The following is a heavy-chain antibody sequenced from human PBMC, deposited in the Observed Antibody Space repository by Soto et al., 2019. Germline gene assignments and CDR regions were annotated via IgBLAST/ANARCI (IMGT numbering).Heavy chain of an antibody. V-gene: IGHV1-46*01. CDR3: ARDRPREEARRLYNRFDP. J-gene: IGHJ5*02. CDR2: INPSGGST. CDR1: GYTFTSYY. Sequence: QVQLVQSGAEVKKPGASVKVSCKASGYTFTSYYMHWVRQAPGQGLEWMGIINPSGGSTSYAQKFQGRVTMTRDTATSTVYMELSSVSSEDTAVYYCARDRPREEARRLYNRFDPWGQGTMVTVSS. D-gene: IGHD6-6*01.